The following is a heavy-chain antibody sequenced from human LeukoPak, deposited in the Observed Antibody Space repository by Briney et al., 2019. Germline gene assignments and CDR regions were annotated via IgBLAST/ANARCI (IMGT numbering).Heavy chain of an antibody. D-gene: IGHD3-10*01. CDR3: TVVNYGSGSYPLGY. V-gene: IGHV3-15*01. CDR1: GFTFSNAW. Sequence: GGSPRLSCAASGFTFSNAWMSWVRQAPGKGLEWVGRIKSKTDGGTTDYAAPVKGGFTISRDDSKNTLFLQMNSLKAEDTGVYYCTVVNYGSGSYPLGYWGQGTLVTVSS. CDR2: IKSKTDGGTT. J-gene: IGHJ4*02.